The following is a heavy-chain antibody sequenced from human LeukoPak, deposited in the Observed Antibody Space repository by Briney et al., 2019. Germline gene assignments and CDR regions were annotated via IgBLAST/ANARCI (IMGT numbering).Heavy chain of an antibody. CDR2: ISGSGGST. CDR1: GFTFSSYA. D-gene: IGHD6-19*01. J-gene: IGHJ4*02. Sequence: PGGSLRLSCAASGFTFSSYAMSWVRQAPGKGLEWVSAISGSGGSTYYAESVKGRFTISRDNSKNTLYLQMNSLRAEDTAVYYCAKDAIRTLGIAVAGTTLYFDYWGQGTLVTVSS. V-gene: IGHV3-23*01. CDR3: AKDAIRTLGIAVAGTTLYFDY.